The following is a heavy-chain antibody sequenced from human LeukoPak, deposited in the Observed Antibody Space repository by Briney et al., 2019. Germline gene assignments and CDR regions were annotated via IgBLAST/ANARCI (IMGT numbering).Heavy chain of an antibody. CDR1: GDSVISGTSF. D-gene: IGHD2-2*01. J-gene: IGHJ4*02. V-gene: IGHV4-31*03. CDR3: ARYCSSTSCPFDY. CDR2: IRHSGHT. Sequence: PSETLSLTCTVSGDSVISGTSFWGWIRQHPGKGLEWVGYIRHSGHTYDNPSLQSRVIISMDKSKNQFSLKLNSVTAADTAVYYCARYCSSTSCPFDYWGQGALVTVSS.